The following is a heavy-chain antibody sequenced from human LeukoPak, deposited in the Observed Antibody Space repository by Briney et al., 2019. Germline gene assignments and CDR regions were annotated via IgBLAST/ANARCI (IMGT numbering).Heavy chain of an antibody. V-gene: IGHV5-51*01. CDR3: ARHTTVGGSLRFDY. J-gene: IGHJ4*02. CDR1: GYKFNAYW. CDR2: IYPDDSDT. Sequence: GESLKISCKGSGYKFNAYWIAWVRQMPGKGLEWMGIIYPDDSDTRYSPSFQGQVTISADKSVSIAYLQWSSLKASDTAMYYCARHTTVGGSLRFDYWGQGTLVTVSS. D-gene: IGHD4-23*01.